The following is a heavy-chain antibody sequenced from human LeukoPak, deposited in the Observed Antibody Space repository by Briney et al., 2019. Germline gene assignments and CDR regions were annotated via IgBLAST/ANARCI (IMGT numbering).Heavy chain of an antibody. D-gene: IGHD3-10*01. CDR1: GGSISSSSYY. CDR3: ARGRRYYYGSGSYGDY. J-gene: IGHJ4*02. V-gene: IGHV4-39*07. CDR2: IYYSGST. Sequence: SETLSLTCTVSGGSISSSSYYWGWIRQPPGKGLEWIGSIYYSGSTYYNPSLKSRVTISVDTSKNQFSLKLSSVTAADTAVYYCARGRRYYYGSGSYGDYWGQGTLVTVSS.